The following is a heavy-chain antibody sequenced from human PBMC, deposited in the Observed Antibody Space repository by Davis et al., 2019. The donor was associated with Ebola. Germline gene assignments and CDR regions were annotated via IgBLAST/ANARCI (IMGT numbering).Heavy chain of an antibody. V-gene: IGHV5-51*01. D-gene: IGHD3-10*01. J-gene: IGHJ4*02. CDR3: ARHGDLGASGSFFDF. CDR1: GYSFTSYW. Sequence: GESLKISCKGSGYSFTSYWIGWVRQMPGKGLEWMGIISPRDSDTRYSPSFQGQVTISVDMSITTAYLQWGGLKASDSAMYYSARHGDLGASGSFFDFWGQGTLVTVSS. CDR2: ISPRDSDT.